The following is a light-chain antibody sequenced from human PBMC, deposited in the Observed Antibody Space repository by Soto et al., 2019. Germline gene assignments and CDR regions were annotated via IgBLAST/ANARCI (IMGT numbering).Light chain of an antibody. CDR3: SSYAGSNNFV. V-gene: IGLV2-8*01. Sequence: QSALTQPPSASGAPGQSVTISCTGNSSDVGGYNYVSWYQQHPGKAPKLMIYEVSKRPSGVPDRFSGSKSGNTESPTVSGLQDEEEDDYYCSSYAGSNNFVCGTGT. CDR1: SSDVGGYNY. J-gene: IGLJ1*01. CDR2: EVS.